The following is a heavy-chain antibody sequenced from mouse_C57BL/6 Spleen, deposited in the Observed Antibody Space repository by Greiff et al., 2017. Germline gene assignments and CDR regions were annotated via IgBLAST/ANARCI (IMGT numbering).Heavy chain of an antibody. D-gene: IGHD2-2*01. CDR2: ISDGGSYT. V-gene: IGHV5-4*01. J-gene: IGHJ3*01. Sequence: EVKLLESGGGLVKPGGSLKLSCAASGFTFSSYAMSWVRQTPEKRLEWVATISDGGSYTYYPDNVKGRFTISRDNAKNNLYLQMSHLKSEDTAMYYCARDGVTPWFAYWGQGTLVTVSA. CDR3: ARDGVTPWFAY. CDR1: GFTFSSYA.